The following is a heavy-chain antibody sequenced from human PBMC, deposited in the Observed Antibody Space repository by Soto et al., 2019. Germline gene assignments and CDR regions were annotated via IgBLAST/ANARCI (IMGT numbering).Heavy chain of an antibody. D-gene: IGHD3-10*01. Sequence: QVQLVQSGAEVKKPGASVKVSCKASGYTFTGYYMHWVRQAPGQGLEWMVWINPNSGGTNYAQKFQGRVTMTRDTSISTAYMELSRLRSDDTAVYYCARRTYYYGSGSHWDYWGQGTLVTVSS. V-gene: IGHV1-2*02. CDR3: ARRTYYYGSGSHWDY. J-gene: IGHJ4*02. CDR1: GYTFTGYY. CDR2: INPNSGGT.